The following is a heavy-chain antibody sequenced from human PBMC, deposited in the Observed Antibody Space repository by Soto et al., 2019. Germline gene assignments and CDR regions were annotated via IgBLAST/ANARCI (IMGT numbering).Heavy chain of an antibody. V-gene: IGHV3-7*04. J-gene: IGHJ3*02. CDR2: IKQDGSEK. CDR3: ARGPLYYDFWSGYYGGSLDAFDI. Sequence: PGGSLRVSCAASGVTIGSYWMSWVSQNPGKGLEWVANIKQDGSEKYYVDSVKGRFTISRDNAKNSLYLQMNSLRAEDTAVYYCARGPLYYDFWSGYYGGSLDAFDIWGQGTMVTVSS. CDR1: GVTIGSYW. D-gene: IGHD3-3*01.